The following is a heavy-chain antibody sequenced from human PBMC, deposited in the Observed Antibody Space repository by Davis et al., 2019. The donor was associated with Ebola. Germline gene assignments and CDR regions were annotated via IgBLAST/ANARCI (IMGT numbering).Heavy chain of an antibody. CDR2: IISSSSYI. CDR1: GFTFSSYS. D-gene: IGHD6-13*01. CDR3: ARDQWYSSPYYFDY. Sequence: GESLKISCAASGFTFSSYSMNWVRQAAGKGLEWVSSIISSSSYIYYADSVKGRFTISRDNAKNSLYLQMNSLRAEDTAVYYCARDQWYSSPYYFDYWGQGTLVTVSS. J-gene: IGHJ4*02. V-gene: IGHV3-21*01.